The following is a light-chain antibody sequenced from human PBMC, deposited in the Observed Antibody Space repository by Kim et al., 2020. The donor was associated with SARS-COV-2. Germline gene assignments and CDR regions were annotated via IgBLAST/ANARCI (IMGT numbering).Light chain of an antibody. CDR2: VDSDGSH. Sequence: SVKLTCTRSSGHSTYAIEWHQQQPEKGPRYLMKVDSDGSHNKGDGIPDRFSGSSSGAERYLTISSLQSEDEADYYCQTWDTGIRVFGGGTKVTVL. J-gene: IGLJ3*02. CDR1: SGHSTYA. CDR3: QTWDTGIRV. V-gene: IGLV4-69*01.